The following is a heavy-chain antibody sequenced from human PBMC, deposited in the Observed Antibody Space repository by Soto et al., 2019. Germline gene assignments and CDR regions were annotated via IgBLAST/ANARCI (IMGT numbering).Heavy chain of an antibody. CDR2: IKQDGSDK. V-gene: IGHV3-7*01. CDR1: GFTFSSYW. CDR3: ATSAAAPGNY. Sequence: EVQLVESGGGLVQPGGSLRLSCAASGFTFSSYWMSWVRQAPGKGLEWVANIKQDGSDKYYVDSVKGRFTISRDNAKYALYLQMNSLRAEDTAVYYCATSAAAPGNYWGQGTLVTVSS. J-gene: IGHJ4*02. D-gene: IGHD6-13*01.